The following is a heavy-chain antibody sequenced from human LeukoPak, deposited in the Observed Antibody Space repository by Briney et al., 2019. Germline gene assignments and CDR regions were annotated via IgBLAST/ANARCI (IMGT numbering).Heavy chain of an antibody. D-gene: IGHD5-24*01. J-gene: IGHJ4*02. Sequence: GGSLRLSCAASGFYFANYAMSWVRQAPGKGLEWVSRITANSANRYYADSVKGRFTISRDNSKSTVYLQVNSLRAEDTALYYCARDDGWIQFNLWGQGTLVTVSS. CDR2: ITANSANR. CDR3: ARDDGWIQFNL. V-gene: IGHV3-23*01. CDR1: GFYFANYA.